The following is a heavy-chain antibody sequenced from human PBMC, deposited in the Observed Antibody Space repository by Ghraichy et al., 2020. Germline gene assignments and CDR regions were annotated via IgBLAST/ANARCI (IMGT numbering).Heavy chain of an antibody. CDR1: GFIFSGYW. CDR3: ARDLGGGWYFDY. D-gene: IGHD6-19*01. J-gene: IGHJ4*02. Sequence: ETLSLTCAASGFIFSGYWMGWVRQAPGKGLEWVANIKKDGSEKYYVDSVKGRFTISRDNAKNSLYLQMNSLRAEDTAVYYCARDLGGGWYFDYWGQGALVTVSS. CDR2: IKKDGSEK. V-gene: IGHV3-7*01.